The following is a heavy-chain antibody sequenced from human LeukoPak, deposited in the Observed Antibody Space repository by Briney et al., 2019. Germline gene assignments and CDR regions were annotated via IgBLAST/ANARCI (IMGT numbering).Heavy chain of an antibody. CDR2: IYYSGST. J-gene: IGHJ4*02. Sequence: PSETLSLTCTVSGGSISSHYWTWIPQPPAKRLEGMGYIYYSGSTSYNPSLKSRVTISVDTSKNQFSLKLSSVTAADTAVYYCARLGRQWPPYYFDYWGQGTLVTVSS. CDR3: ARLGRQWPPYYFDY. D-gene: IGHD6-19*01. CDR1: GGSISSHY. V-gene: IGHV4-59*08.